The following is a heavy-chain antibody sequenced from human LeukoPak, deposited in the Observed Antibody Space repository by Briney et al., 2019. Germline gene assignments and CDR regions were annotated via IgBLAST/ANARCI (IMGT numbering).Heavy chain of an antibody. D-gene: IGHD6-13*01. CDR1: GFTFSSYW. CDR3: ARDSSSSWFIGPYDY. Sequence: GGFLRLSCAASGFTFSSYWMHWVRQAPGKGLEWVANIKQDGSEKYYVDSVKGRFTISRDNAKNSLYLQMNSLRAEDTAVYYCARDSSSSWFIGPYDYWGQGTLVTVSS. CDR2: IKQDGSEK. J-gene: IGHJ4*02. V-gene: IGHV3-7*01.